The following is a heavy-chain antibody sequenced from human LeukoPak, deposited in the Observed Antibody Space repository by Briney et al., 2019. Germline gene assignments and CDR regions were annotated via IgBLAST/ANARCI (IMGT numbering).Heavy chain of an antibody. CDR1: GYSISSGYY. J-gene: IGHJ4*02. V-gene: IGHV4-38-2*02. Sequence: SETLSLTCTVSGYSISSGYYWGWIRQPPGKGLEWIGSIYHSGSTYYNPSLKSRVTISVDTSKNQFSLKLSSVTAADTAVYYCARGSIAVGDWGQGTLVTVSS. CDR3: ARGSIAVGD. D-gene: IGHD1-26*01. CDR2: IYHSGST.